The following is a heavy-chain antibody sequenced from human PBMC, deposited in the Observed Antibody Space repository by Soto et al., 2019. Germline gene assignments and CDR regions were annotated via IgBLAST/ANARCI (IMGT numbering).Heavy chain of an antibody. V-gene: IGHV1-18*01. CDR3: AREGVYYDSSGHYYYYGMDV. J-gene: IGHJ6*02. CDR2: ISAYNGNT. Sequence: ASVKVSCKASGYTFTSYGISWVRQAPGQGLEWMGWISAYNGNTNYAQKLQGRVTMTTDTSTSTAYMELRSLRSDDTAVYYCAREGVYYDSSGHYYYYGMDVWGQGTTVTVSS. CDR1: GYTFTSYG. D-gene: IGHD3-22*01.